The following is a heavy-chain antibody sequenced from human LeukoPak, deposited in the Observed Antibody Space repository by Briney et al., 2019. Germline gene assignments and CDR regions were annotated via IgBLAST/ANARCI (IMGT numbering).Heavy chain of an antibody. Sequence: NPSETLSLTFTVSGGSISSYYWSWIRQPPGKGLEWVGYIYYSGSTNYNPSLKSRVTISVDTSKNQFSLKLSSVTAADTAVYYCARDVWELSDNDAFDIWGQGKMVTVSS. V-gene: IGHV4-59*01. CDR2: IYYSGST. CDR1: GGSISSYY. D-gene: IGHD1-26*01. CDR3: ARDVWELSDNDAFDI. J-gene: IGHJ3*02.